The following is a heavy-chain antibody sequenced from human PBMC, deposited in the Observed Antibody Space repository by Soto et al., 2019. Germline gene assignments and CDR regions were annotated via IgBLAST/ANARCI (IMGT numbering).Heavy chain of an antibody. J-gene: IGHJ5*02. Sequence: ASVKVSCKAPGDTFTSYYLNWVRQAPGQGLEWMGVINPHGGSTKYAQKFQGRITMTRDTSRSAVYMELSSLRSDDTAIYYCARSSGGNFGIIIEGSNWFDPWGQGTLVTVSS. CDR2: INPHGGST. D-gene: IGHD3-3*01. CDR3: ARSSGGNFGIIIEGSNWFDP. V-gene: IGHV1-46*01. CDR1: GDTFTSYY.